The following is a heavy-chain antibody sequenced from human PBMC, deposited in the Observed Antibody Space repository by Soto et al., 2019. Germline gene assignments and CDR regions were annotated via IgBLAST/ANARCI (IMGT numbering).Heavy chain of an antibody. Sequence: PGESLKISCKGSGYSFTKYWIGWVRQMPGKGLEWMAIIYPDESDTRYSPSFQGQVTISADKSISTAYLQWSSLKASDTAMYYCVRMGFRAGGYLSYYYYGLDVLGQGTTVTVSS. J-gene: IGHJ6*02. CDR2: IYPDESDT. CDR3: VRMGFRAGGYLSYYYYGLDV. D-gene: IGHD5-12*01. V-gene: IGHV5-51*01. CDR1: GYSFTKYW.